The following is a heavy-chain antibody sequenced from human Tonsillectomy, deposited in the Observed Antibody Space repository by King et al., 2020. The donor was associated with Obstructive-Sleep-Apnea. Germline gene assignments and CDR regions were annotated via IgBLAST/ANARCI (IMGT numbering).Heavy chain of an antibody. D-gene: IGHD1-26*01. CDR3: ATCPEWELLHFDY. V-gene: IGHV4-39*01. CDR1: GGSISSSSYY. J-gene: IGHJ4*02. Sequence: PLQESGPGLVKPSETLSLTCTVSGGSISSSSYYWGWIRQPPGKGLEWIGSIYYSGSTYYNPSLKSRVTISVDTSKNQFSLKLSSVTAADTAVYYCATCPEWELLHFDYCGQGTLVTVSS. CDR2: IYYSGST.